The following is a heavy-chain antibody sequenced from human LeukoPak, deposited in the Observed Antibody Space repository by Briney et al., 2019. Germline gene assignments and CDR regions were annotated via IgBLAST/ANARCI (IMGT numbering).Heavy chain of an antibody. CDR2: IIPIFGTA. V-gene: IGHV1-69*13. CDR1: GGTFSSYA. J-gene: IGHJ4*01. Sequence: ASVKVSCKASGGTFSSYAISWVRQAPGQGLEWMGGIIPIFGTANYAQKFQGRVTITADESTSTVYMELSSLRSEDTAVYYCARSPFKGYCSGGSCYFLDYWGQGTLVTVSS. CDR3: ARSPFKGYCSGGSCYFLDY. D-gene: IGHD2-15*01.